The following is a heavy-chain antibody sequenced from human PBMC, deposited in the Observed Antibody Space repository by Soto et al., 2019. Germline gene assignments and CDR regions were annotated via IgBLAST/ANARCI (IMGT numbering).Heavy chain of an antibody. CDR3: AKIVLYSVTIDFDY. J-gene: IGHJ4*02. CDR1: GFTFRSYA. V-gene: IGHV3-23*01. Sequence: GASLRLSLPASGFTFRSYAMCWDCQAQGKGLEWVSAISGSGGSTYYADSVKGRFTISRDNSKNTPYLQMNSLRAEDTAVYYCAKIVLYSVTIDFDYWGQGTLVTVSS. CDR2: ISGSGGST. D-gene: IGHD4-17*01.